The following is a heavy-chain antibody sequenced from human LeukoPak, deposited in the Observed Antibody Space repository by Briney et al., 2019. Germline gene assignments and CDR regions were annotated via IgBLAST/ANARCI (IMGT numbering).Heavy chain of an antibody. CDR1: GFTFNNYA. J-gene: IGHJ4*02. D-gene: IGHD6-13*01. CDR3: AKGGYSSNWRNFFDY. CDR2: ISGSGGST. Sequence: GGSLRLSCAASGFTFNNYAMYWVRQAPGKGLEWVSVISGSGGSTYYADSVKGRFTISRDNSKNTLYLQMNSLRAEDTAVYYCAKGGYSSNWRNFFDYWGQGTLVTVSS. V-gene: IGHV3-23*01.